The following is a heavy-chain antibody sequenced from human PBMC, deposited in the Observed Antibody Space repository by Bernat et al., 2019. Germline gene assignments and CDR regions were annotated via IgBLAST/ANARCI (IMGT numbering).Heavy chain of an antibody. J-gene: IGHJ5*02. CDR1: GGSISSYY. V-gene: IGHV4-59*01. D-gene: IGHD5-12*01. CDR3: ARVSVATITNWFDP. Sequence: QVQLQESGPGLVKPSETLSLTCTVSGGSISSYYWSWIRQPPGKGLEWIGYIYYSGSTNYNPSLKSRVTISVDTSKNQFSLKLSSVTAADMAVYYCARVSVATITNWFDPWGQGTLVTVSS. CDR2: IYYSGST.